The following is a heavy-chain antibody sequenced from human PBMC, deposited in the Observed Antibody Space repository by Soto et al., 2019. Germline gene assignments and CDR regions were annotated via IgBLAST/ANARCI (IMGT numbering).Heavy chain of an antibody. CDR1: GFTFRSSG. Sequence: SVKVSCKASGFTFRSSGIQWVRQARGQGLEWMGWIVGSSGKTKYAQEFQDRVTITADESTSTAYMELSSLRSEDTAVYYCARVLSKWEPHAFDIWGQGTMVT. D-gene: IGHD1-26*01. CDR2: IVGSSGKT. CDR3: ARVLSKWEPHAFDI. V-gene: IGHV1-58*02. J-gene: IGHJ3*02.